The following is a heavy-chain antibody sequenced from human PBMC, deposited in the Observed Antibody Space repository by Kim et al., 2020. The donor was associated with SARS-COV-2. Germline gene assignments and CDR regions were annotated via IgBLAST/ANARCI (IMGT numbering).Heavy chain of an antibody. V-gene: IGHV1-46*01. D-gene: IGHD2-2*01. Sequence: SEAKKCQGRVTMTRDTSTSTSYMELSSLRSEDTAVYYCASSKGVKHAFDIWGQGTMVTVSS. J-gene: IGHJ3*02. CDR3: ASSKGVKHAFDI.